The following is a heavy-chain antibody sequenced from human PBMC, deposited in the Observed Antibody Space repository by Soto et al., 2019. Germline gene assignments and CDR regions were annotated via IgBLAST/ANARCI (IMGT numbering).Heavy chain of an antibody. J-gene: IGHJ6*02. CDR1: GFSLSTGGVG. V-gene: IGHV2-5*02. CDR2: IYWDDDK. D-gene: IGHD2-21*02. Sequence: QITLMESGPPLVKPTQTLTLTCTFSGFSLSTGGVGVGWIRQPPGKALEWLALIYWDDDKRYSPSLRSRLTITKDTSKNQVVLTMTNMDPVDTATYYCTHSRCGGDCLQSYSSHYYYGIDVWGQGTTVTVSS. CDR3: THSRCGGDCLQSYSSHYYYGIDV.